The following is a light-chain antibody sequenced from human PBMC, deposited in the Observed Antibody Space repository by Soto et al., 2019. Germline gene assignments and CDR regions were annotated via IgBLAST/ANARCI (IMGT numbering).Light chain of an antibody. CDR1: QSISSW. Sequence: DIQMTQSPSTLSASVGDRVTITCRASQSISSWLAWYQQKPGKAPKLVIYDASTLESGVPARFSGSGSGTEFTLTISSLQPDDFATYYCQQYNSYAWTFGQGTQVDI. CDR2: DAS. CDR3: QQYNSYAWT. J-gene: IGKJ1*01. V-gene: IGKV1-5*01.